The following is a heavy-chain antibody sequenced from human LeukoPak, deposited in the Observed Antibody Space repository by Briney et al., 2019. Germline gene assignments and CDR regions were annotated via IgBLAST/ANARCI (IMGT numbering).Heavy chain of an antibody. V-gene: IGHV3-21*01. CDR1: GFTFSNYS. Sequence: GGSLRLSCAASGFTFSNYSMNWVRQAPGKGLEWVSSIGTTGRYIFYADSVKGRFTISRDNAKNTPYLQMNSLRAEDTAVYYCARDEYDILTDYDYWGQGILVTVSS. D-gene: IGHD3-9*01. J-gene: IGHJ4*02. CDR2: IGTTGRYI. CDR3: ARDEYDILTDYDY.